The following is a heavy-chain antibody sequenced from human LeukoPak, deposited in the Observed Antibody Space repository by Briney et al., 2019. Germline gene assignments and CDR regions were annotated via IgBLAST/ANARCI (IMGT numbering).Heavy chain of an antibody. V-gene: IGHV3-48*02. CDR1: GFTFSSYS. D-gene: IGHD4-17*01. CDR2: ISSSSRTI. J-gene: IGHJ4*02. CDR3: ARDSTTYGDYGSFIDY. Sequence: PGGSLRLSCAASGFTFSSYSMNWVRQAPGKGLEWVSYISSSSRTIYYADSVKGRFTISRDNAKNSLYLQMNSLRDEDTAVYYCARDSTTYGDYGSFIDYWGQGTLVTVSS.